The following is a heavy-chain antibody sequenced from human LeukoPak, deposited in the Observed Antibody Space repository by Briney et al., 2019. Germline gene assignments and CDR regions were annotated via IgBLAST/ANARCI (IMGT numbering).Heavy chain of an antibody. D-gene: IGHD2-2*01. CDR2: IYHSGST. V-gene: IGHV4-39*01. CDR1: GGSINSSTYY. Sequence: SETLSLTCTVSGGSINSSTYYWGWIRQPPGKGLEWVGFIYHSGSTYYNPSLKSRVTMSVDTSKNQLSLMLSAVTATDTAVYYCARQVVSTAMLDYWGRGTLVTVSS. J-gene: IGHJ4*02. CDR3: ARQVVSTAMLDY.